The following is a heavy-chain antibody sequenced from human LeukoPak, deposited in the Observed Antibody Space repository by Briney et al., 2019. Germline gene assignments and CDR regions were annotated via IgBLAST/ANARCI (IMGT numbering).Heavy chain of an antibody. V-gene: IGHV4-30-4*01. CDR1: DGSISSGDYY. D-gene: IGHD3-22*01. Sequence: SETLSLTCTVSDGSISSGDYYWSWIRQPPGKGLEWIRYIYYSGSTYYNPSLKSRVTISVDTSKNQFSLKLSSVTAADTAVYYCARVSISSGYYHYYFDYWGQGTLVTVSS. J-gene: IGHJ4*02. CDR2: IYYSGST. CDR3: ARVSISSGYYHYYFDY.